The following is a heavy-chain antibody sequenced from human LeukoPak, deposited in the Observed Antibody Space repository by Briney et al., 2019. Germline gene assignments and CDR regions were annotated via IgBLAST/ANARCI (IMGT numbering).Heavy chain of an antibody. D-gene: IGHD3-22*01. J-gene: IGHJ4*02. V-gene: IGHV4-39*07. CDR3: ARGGYGWDIAY. Sequence: SETLSLTCTVSGGSISSSSYYWGWIRQPPGKGLEWIGSIYYSGSTYYNPSLKSRVTMSVDTSKNQFSLKLSSVTAADTAVYYCARGGYGWDIAYWGQGTLVTVSS. CDR1: GGSISSSSYY. CDR2: IYYSGST.